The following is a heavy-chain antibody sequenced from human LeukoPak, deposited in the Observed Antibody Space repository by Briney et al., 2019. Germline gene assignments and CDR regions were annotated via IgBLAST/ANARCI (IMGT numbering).Heavy chain of an antibody. CDR2: IYPGDSDT. D-gene: IGHD6-19*01. CDR1: GYNFTTYG. J-gene: IGHJ6*02. CDR3: ARLWFDSESGWDAMDV. Sequence: GESLKISCKVSGYNFTTYGIGWVRQMPGKGLEWMGIIYPGDSDTRYSPSFQGQVAISADKSISTAYLQWSSLKASDIAMYYCARLWFDSESGWDAMDVWGQGTTVTVSS. V-gene: IGHV5-51*01.